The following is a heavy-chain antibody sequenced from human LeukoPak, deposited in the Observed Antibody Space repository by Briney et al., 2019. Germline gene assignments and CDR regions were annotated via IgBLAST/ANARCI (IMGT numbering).Heavy chain of an antibody. CDR1: GGSITSHY. Sequence: SETLSLTCSVSGGSITSHYWSWIRQPPGKGLEWLGYIYYTGETRSIPSLRSRLTMSIDTSKNQVSLTLSFVTAADTAVYYCRKFPPGDYGVGNWGQGILVTVSS. D-gene: IGHD3-16*01. CDR3: RKFPPGDYGVGN. J-gene: IGHJ4*02. V-gene: IGHV4-59*08. CDR2: IYYTGET.